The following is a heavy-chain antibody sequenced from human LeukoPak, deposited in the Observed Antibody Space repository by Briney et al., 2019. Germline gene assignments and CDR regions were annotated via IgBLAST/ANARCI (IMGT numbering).Heavy chain of an antibody. J-gene: IGHJ6*02. CDR1: GFTFLNYG. CDR2: ISRRSSDI. Sequence: GGSLRLSCAASGFTFLNYGMNWVRQAPGKGLEWVSFISRRSSDIYYADSLKGRFTISRDNAKNSLYLQMNSLRAEDTAVYYCARDLTDFWSGYQPYYYYGMDVWGQGTTVTVSS. D-gene: IGHD3-3*01. V-gene: IGHV3-21*04. CDR3: ARDLTDFWSGYQPYYYYGMDV.